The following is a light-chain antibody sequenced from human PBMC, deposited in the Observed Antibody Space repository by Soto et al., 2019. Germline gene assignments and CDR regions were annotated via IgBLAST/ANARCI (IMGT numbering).Light chain of an antibody. Sequence: DIQMTQSTSSVSASVRDRVTISCRASQGINSWLAWYQQKPGKAPKLLIYAASSLQSGVPSRFSGSESGTDFTLTINSLQPEDFATYYCQQANSFPLTFGGGTKVDI. CDR3: QQANSFPLT. V-gene: IGKV1D-12*01. J-gene: IGKJ4*01. CDR2: AAS. CDR1: QGINSW.